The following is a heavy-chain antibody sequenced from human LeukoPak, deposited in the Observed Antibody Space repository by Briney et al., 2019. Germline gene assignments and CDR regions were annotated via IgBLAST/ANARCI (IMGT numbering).Heavy chain of an antibody. CDR3: ARGVLNYDFWSGYQYYYYYGMDV. CDR1: GYTFTSYG. J-gene: IGHJ6*02. Sequence: ASVKVSCKASGYTFTSYGISWVRQAPGQGLEWMGWISAYNGNTNYAQKLQGRVTMTTDTSTSTAYMELRSLRSDDTAVYYCARGVLNYDFWSGYQYYYYYGMDVWGQGTTVTVSS. D-gene: IGHD3-3*01. CDR2: ISAYNGNT. V-gene: IGHV1-18*01.